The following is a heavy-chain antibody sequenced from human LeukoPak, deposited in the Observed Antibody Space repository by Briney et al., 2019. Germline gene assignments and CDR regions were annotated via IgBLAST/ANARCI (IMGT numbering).Heavy chain of an antibody. D-gene: IGHD2-2*01. CDR1: GFTFSSYA. Sequence: PGGSLRLSCAASGFTFSSYAMSWVRQAPGKGLEWVSVISGSGGSTYYADSVKGRFAISRDNSKNTLYLQMNSLRAEDTAVYYCAKGRDIVVVPAWDYWGQGTLVTVSS. CDR3: AKGRDIVVVPAWDY. J-gene: IGHJ4*02. CDR2: ISGSGGST. V-gene: IGHV3-23*01.